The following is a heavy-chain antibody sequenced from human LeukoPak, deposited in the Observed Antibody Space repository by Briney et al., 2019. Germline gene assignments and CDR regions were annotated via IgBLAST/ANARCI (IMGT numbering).Heavy chain of an antibody. Sequence: SVKVSRKASVGTLSRYAISWVRQAPGQGLECMGGISPILGTANYAQKFQGRVTITTDESTSTAYMDLSSLRSEDTALYYCASLGLYCSGGSCYSDYYYYYYMDVWGKGTTVTVSS. CDR1: VGTLSRYA. J-gene: IGHJ6*03. D-gene: IGHD2-15*01. CDR3: ASLGLYCSGGSCYSDYYYYYYMDV. CDR2: ISPILGTA. V-gene: IGHV1-69*05.